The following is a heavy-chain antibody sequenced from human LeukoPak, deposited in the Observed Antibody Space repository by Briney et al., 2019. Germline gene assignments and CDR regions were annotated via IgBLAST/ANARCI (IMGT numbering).Heavy chain of an antibody. Sequence: GGSLRLSCAASGFTFSSYAMSWVRQAPGKGLEWVSGISGSGGSTSYADSVKGRFTISRDNSKNTLYLQMNSLRAVDTAVYYCAKRSGSNWYGDLDYWGQGTLVTVSS. J-gene: IGHJ4*02. D-gene: IGHD6-13*01. CDR1: GFTFSSYA. CDR3: AKRSGSNWYGDLDY. V-gene: IGHV3-23*01. CDR2: ISGSGGST.